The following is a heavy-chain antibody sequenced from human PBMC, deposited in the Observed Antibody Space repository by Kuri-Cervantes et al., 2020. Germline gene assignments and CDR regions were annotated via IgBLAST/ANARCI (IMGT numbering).Heavy chain of an antibody. D-gene: IGHD1-26*01. Sequence: GESLKISCAASGFTFSGYGMHWVRQAPGKGLEWVAVLSYDGSNKYYADSVKGRFTISRDNSKNTLYLQMNSLRAEDTAVYYCARGDSGSFTMAFDIWGQGTMVTVSS. J-gene: IGHJ3*02. V-gene: IGHV3-30*03. CDR1: GFTFSGYG. CDR3: ARGDSGSFTMAFDI. CDR2: LSYDGSNK.